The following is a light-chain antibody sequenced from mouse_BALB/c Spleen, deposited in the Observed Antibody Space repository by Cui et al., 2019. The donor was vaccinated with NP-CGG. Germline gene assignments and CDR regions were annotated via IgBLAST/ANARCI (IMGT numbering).Light chain of an antibody. CDR1: TGAVTTSNY. CDR3: ALWYSNHWV. J-gene: IGLJ1*01. V-gene: IGLV1*01. CDR2: GTN. Sequence: QAIVTQESALLTSPGETVTPTCRSSTGAVTTSNYANWVQEKSDHLFTGLIGGTNNRVPGVPARFSGSLIGDKAALTITGAQTEDEAIYFCALWYSNHWVFGGGTKTDCP.